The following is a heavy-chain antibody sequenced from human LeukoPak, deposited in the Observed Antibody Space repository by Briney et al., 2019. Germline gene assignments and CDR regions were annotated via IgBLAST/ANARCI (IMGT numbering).Heavy chain of an antibody. CDR1: GYSISSGYY. CDR3: ARARVAAAGPFDY. Sequence: SETLSLTCAVSGYSISSGYYWGWIRQPPGKGLEWIGSIYHSGSTYYNPSLKGRVTISVDTSKNQFSLKLSSVTAADTAVYYCARARVAAAGPFDYWGQGTLVTVSS. D-gene: IGHD6-13*01. V-gene: IGHV4-38-2*01. J-gene: IGHJ4*02. CDR2: IYHSGST.